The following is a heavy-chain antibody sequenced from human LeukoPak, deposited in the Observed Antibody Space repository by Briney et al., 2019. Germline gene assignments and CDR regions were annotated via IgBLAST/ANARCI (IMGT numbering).Heavy chain of an antibody. CDR1: GGSISSYY. D-gene: IGHD3-16*01. CDR2: IYYSGST. V-gene: IGHV4-59*01. J-gene: IGHJ4*02. CDR3: ARVPVGDGAFDY. Sequence: SETLSLTCTVSGGSISSYYWSWIRQPPGKGLEWIGYIYYSGSTNYNPSLKSRVTVSVDTSKNQFSLKLSSVTAADTAVYYCARVPVGDGAFDYWGQGTLVTVSS.